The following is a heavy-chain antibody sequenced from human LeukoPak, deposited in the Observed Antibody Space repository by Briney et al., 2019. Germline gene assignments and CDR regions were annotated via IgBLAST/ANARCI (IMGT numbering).Heavy chain of an antibody. V-gene: IGHV1-69*04. CDR2: IIPILGIA. CDR1: GGTFSSYA. D-gene: IGHD3-10*01. CDR3: ASYYYGSGSYYFDY. Sequence: ASVKVSCKASGGTFSSYAISWVRQAPGQGLEWMGRIIPILGIANYAQKFQGRVTITAGKSTSTAYMELSSLRSEDTAVYYCASYYYGSGSYYFDYWGQGTLVTVSS. J-gene: IGHJ4*02.